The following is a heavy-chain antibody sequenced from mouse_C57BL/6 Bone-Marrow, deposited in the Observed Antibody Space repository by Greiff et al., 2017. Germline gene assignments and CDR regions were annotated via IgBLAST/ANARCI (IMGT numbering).Heavy chain of an antibody. CDR3: AKEGVYDGYYYAMDY. J-gene: IGHJ4*01. D-gene: IGHD2-3*01. CDR2: ISYSGST. V-gene: IGHV3-8*01. Sequence: EVNLVESGPGLAKPSQTLSLTCSVTGYSITSDYWNWIRKFPGNKLEYMGYISYSGSTYYNPSLKSRISITRDTSKNQYYLQLNSVTTEDTATYYCAKEGVYDGYYYAMDYWGQGTSVTVSS. CDR1: GYSITSDY.